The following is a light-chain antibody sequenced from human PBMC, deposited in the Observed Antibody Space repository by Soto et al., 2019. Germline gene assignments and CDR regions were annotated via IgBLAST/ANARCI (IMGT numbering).Light chain of an antibody. Sequence: QSAPTQPRSVSGSPGQSVTISCTGTSSDVGGYNYVSWYQQHPGKAPKLMIYDVSKRPSGVPDRFSGSKSGNTASLTISGLQAEDEADYYCCSYAGSVVVFGGGTKLTVL. CDR3: CSYAGSVVV. J-gene: IGLJ2*01. V-gene: IGLV2-11*01. CDR2: DVS. CDR1: SSDVGGYNY.